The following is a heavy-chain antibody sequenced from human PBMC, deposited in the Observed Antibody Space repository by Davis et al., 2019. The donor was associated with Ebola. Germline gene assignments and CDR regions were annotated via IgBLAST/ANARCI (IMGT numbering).Heavy chain of an antibody. J-gene: IGHJ4*02. CDR1: GGSISSYY. D-gene: IGHD3-22*01. CDR2: IYYSGST. Sequence: GSLRLSCTVSGGSISSYYWSWIRQPPGKGLEWIGYIYYSGSTNYNPSLKSRVTISVDTSKNQFSLKLSSVTAADTAVYYCARRGYYYDSSGYYYGGALDYWGQGTLVTVSS. CDR3: ARRGYYYDSSGYYYGGALDY. V-gene: IGHV4-59*08.